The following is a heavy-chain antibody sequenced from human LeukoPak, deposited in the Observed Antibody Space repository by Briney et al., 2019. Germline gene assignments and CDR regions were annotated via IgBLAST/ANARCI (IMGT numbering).Heavy chain of an antibody. CDR1: GFTFNSYN. D-gene: IGHD1-26*01. CDR2: ITRNSDTI. J-gene: IGHJ4*02. Sequence: PGGSLRLSCAASGFTFNSYNMNWVRQAPGKGLEWVSYITRNSDTIDYADSLKGRFTISRDNSKNTLYLQMNSLRTEDTAVYYCAKDQGGNYPFDYWGQGTLVTVSS. V-gene: IGHV3-48*01. CDR3: AKDQGGNYPFDY.